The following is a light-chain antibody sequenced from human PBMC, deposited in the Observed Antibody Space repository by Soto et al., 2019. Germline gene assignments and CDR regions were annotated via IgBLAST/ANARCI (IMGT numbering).Light chain of an antibody. CDR3: CSYAGSSTPYV. J-gene: IGLJ1*01. CDR1: SSDVGSYNL. V-gene: IGLV2-23*01. CDR2: EGS. Sequence: QSALTQPASVSGSPGQSITISCTGTSSDVGSYNLVSWYQQHPGKAPKLMIYEGSKRPSGVSNRFSGSKSGNTVSLTISGPQAEDEADYYCCSYAGSSTPYVFGTGTKVTVL.